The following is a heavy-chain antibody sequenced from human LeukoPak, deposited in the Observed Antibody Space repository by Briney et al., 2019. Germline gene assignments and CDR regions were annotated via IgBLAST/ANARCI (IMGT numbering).Heavy chain of an antibody. CDR3: ARVHGAYPFDY. J-gene: IGHJ4*02. Sequence: TGGSLRLSCAASRFIFDNYGMTWVRQAPGKGLEWVSGISDDGYSTYYADSVKGRLTISRDNAKNSLYLQMNSLRAEDTAVYYCARVHGAYPFDYWGQGTLVTVSS. CDR2: ISDDGYST. CDR1: RFIFDNYG. V-gene: IGHV3-23*01. D-gene: IGHD4/OR15-4a*01.